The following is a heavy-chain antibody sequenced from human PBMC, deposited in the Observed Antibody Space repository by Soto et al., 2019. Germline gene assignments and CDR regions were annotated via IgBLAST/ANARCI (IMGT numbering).Heavy chain of an antibody. J-gene: IGHJ3*01. CDR1: GLTISGKKY. Sequence: GGSLRLSCAAFGLTISGKKYVAWVRQAPGMGLEWVSALYDVDGSFYADSVKGRFTTSSDSSKTTVYLQMNDLRPDDTAVYYCATWHEREHAYDVWGQGTTVTVSS. CDR3: ATWHEREHAYDV. D-gene: IGHD1-1*01. CDR2: LYDVDGS. V-gene: IGHV3-53*01.